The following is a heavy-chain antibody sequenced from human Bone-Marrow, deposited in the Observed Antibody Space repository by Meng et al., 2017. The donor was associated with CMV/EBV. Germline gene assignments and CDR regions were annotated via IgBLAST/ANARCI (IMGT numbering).Heavy chain of an antibody. CDR1: GFTVINSY. J-gene: IGHJ4*02. CDR2: IYSGGAT. D-gene: IGHD3/OR15-3a*01. V-gene: IGHV3-66*02. Sequence: GGSLRLSCAASGFTVINSYMSWVRQAPGKGLEWVSLIYSGGATHYADSAKGRFTISRDDSKNTLYLQMNTLTPEDTAVYFCARGPTGYYTGLLHWGQGALVTFSS. CDR3: ARGPTGYYTGLLH.